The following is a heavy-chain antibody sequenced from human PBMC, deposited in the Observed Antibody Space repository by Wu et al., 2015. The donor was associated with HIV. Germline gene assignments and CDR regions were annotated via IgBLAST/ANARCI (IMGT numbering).Heavy chain of an antibody. Sequence: QVQLVQSGAEVKKPGASVKVSCKASEYPFTDYYIHWVRQAPGQGLEWMGWINPNSGGTNYAQKFQGRATMTRDTSISTAYMELSRLKSDDTAVYFCARDYFYGSGSYLTNWGQGTLVTVSS. V-gene: IGHV1-2*02. J-gene: IGHJ4*02. D-gene: IGHD3-10*01. CDR2: INPNSGGT. CDR1: EYPFTDYY. CDR3: ARDYFYGSGSYLTN.